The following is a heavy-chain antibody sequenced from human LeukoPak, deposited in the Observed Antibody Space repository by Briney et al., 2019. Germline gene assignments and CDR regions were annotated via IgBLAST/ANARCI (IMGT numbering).Heavy chain of an antibody. V-gene: IGHV3-30*18. CDR3: AKDRGCGGDCSTDPHYYYYYGMDV. J-gene: IGHJ6*02. D-gene: IGHD2-21*02. CDR1: GFTFSSYG. CDR2: ISYDGSNK. Sequence: GGSLRLSCAASGFTFSSYGMHWVRQAPGKGLEWVAVISYDGSNKYCADSVKGRFTISRDNSKNTLYLQMNSLRAEDTAVYYCAKDRGCGGDCSTDPHYYYYYGMDVWGQGTTVTVSS.